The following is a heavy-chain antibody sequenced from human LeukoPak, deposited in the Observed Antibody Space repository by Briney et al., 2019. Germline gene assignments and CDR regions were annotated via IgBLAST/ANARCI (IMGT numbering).Heavy chain of an antibody. Sequence: SVKVSCKASGGTFSSYAISWVRQAPGQGLEWMGGIIPIFGTANYAQKFQGRVTITTDESTSTAYMELSSLRSEDTAVYYCARVASSGWEDHYYYYMDVWGKGTTVTVSS. CDR1: GGTFSSYA. J-gene: IGHJ6*03. CDR3: ARVASSGWEDHYYYYMDV. CDR2: IIPIFGTA. D-gene: IGHD6-19*01. V-gene: IGHV1-69*05.